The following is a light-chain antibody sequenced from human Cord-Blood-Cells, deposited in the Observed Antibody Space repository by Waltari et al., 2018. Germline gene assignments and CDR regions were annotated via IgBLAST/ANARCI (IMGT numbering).Light chain of an antibody. V-gene: IGKV1-5*03. CDR3: QQYNWT. CDR1: QSISSW. Sequence: DIEMTQSPSTLSASVGDRVTITCRASQSISSWLAWYQQKPGKAPKLLIYKAYSLESGVPSRFSGGGCGTEFTLPISSLQADDFATYYCQQYNWTFGQGTNGESK. CDR2: KAY. J-gene: IGKJ1*01.